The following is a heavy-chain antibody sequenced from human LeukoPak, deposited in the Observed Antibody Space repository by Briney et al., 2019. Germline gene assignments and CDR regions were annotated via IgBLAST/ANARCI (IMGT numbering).Heavy chain of an antibody. J-gene: IGHJ4*02. Sequence: SVKVSCKASGGTFSSYAISWVRQAPGQGLEWMGRIIPILGIANYAQKFQGRVTITADKSTSTAYMELSSLRSEDTAVYYCAREIGVATIVPHYWGQGTLVTVSS. CDR2: IIPILGIA. CDR1: GGTFSSYA. CDR3: AREIGVATIVPHY. D-gene: IGHD5-12*01. V-gene: IGHV1-69*04.